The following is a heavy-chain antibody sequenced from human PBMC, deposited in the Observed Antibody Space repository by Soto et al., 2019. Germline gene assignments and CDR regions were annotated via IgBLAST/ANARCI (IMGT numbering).Heavy chain of an antibody. CDR1: GGSISSGDYY. CDR2: IYYSGST. CDR3: ARDLKAYYDFWSGYHDGGNRYYYYGMDV. J-gene: IGHJ6*02. D-gene: IGHD3-3*01. Sequence: KTSETLSLTCTVSGGSISSGDYYWSWIRQPPGKGLEWIGYIYYSGSTYYNPSLKSRVTISVDTSKNQFSLKLSSVTAADTAVYYCARDLKAYYDFWSGYHDGGNRYYYYGMDVWGQGTTVTVSS. V-gene: IGHV4-30-4*01.